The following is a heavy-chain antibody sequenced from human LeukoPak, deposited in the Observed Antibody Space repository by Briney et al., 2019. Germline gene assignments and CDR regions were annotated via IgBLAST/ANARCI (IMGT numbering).Heavy chain of an antibody. CDR3: AKSGLNRFDY. CDR1: GFTFSSYS. V-gene: IGHV3-21*04. Sequence: GGSLRLSCAASGFTFSSYSMNWVRQAPGKGLEWVSSISSSSSYIYYADSVRGRFTISRDNAKNSLYLQMNSLRAEDTAVYYCAKSGLNRFDYWGQGTLVTVSS. D-gene: IGHD2-15*01. CDR2: ISSSSSYI. J-gene: IGHJ4*02.